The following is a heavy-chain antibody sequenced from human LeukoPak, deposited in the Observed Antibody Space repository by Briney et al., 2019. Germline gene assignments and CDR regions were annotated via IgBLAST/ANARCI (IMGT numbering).Heavy chain of an antibody. V-gene: IGHV3-33*01. CDR3: ARDCVYCTRATCSSHLPEPPSLDY. CDR2: IWFDESNK. CDR1: GFTFNNYG. D-gene: IGHD2-2*01. J-gene: IGHJ4*02. Sequence: GGSLRRSCAASGFTFNNYGMHWVRQAPGKGLEWLAFIWFDESNKFYAASVKGRFTISRDNSKNTLYLQMNSLRAEDTAVYYCARDCVYCTRATCSSHLPEPPSLDYWGQGTLVTVSS.